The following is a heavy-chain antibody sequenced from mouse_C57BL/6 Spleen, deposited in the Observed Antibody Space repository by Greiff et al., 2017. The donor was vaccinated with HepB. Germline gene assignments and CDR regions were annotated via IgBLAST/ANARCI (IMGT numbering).Heavy chain of an antibody. V-gene: IGHV7-1*01. Sequence: DVKLVESGGGLVQSGRSLRLSCATSGFTFSDFYMEWVRQAPGKGLEWIAASRNKANDYTTEYSASVKGRFIVSRDTSQSILYLQMNALRAEDTAIYYCARDAGIYDYDGYWYFDVWGTGTTVTVSS. D-gene: IGHD2-4*01. CDR3: ARDAGIYDYDGYWYFDV. J-gene: IGHJ1*03. CDR2: SRNKANDYTT. CDR1: GFTFSDFY.